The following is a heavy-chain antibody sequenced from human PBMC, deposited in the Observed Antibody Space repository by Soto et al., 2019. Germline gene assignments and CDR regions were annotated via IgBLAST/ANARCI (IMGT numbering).Heavy chain of an antibody. CDR1: GFTFSSYA. Sequence: PGGSLRLSCAASGFTFSSYAMHWVRQAPGKGLEWVAVISYDGGNKYYADSVKGRFTISRDNSKNTLYLQMNSLRAEDTAVYYCASVVVVPAAIDYYMDVWGKGTTVTVSS. D-gene: IGHD2-2*01. J-gene: IGHJ6*03. CDR3: ASVVVVPAAIDYYMDV. V-gene: IGHV3-30-3*01. CDR2: ISYDGGNK.